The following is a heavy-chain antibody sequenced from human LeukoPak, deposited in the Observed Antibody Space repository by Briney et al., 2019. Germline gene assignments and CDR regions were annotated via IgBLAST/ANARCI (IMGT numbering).Heavy chain of an antibody. CDR2: IYHGGST. D-gene: IGHD2-2*01. J-gene: IGHJ5*02. Sequence: SETLSLTCAVSGGSIISDSWWSWVRQSPEKGLEWIGEIYHGGSTNYNPSVKSRLSMSVDKSQNQFSLKLSSVTAADTAVYYCVKGGSYCSSTSCSKGNWFDPWGQGTLVTVSS. V-gene: IGHV4-4*02. CDR1: GGSIISDSW. CDR3: VKGGSYCSSTSCSKGNWFDP.